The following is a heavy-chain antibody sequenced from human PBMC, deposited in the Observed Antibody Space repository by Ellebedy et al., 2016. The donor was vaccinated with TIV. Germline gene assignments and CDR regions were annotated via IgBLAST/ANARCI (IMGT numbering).Heavy chain of an antibody. CDR3: AAGSRYGMDV. V-gene: IGHV3-48*03. Sequence: PGGSLRLSCAASGVTFSSYEMSWVRQAPGKGLEWVSYISSSGSTIYYADSVKGRFTISRDNAKNSLYLQMNSLRAEDTAVYYCAAGSRYGMDVWGQGTTVTVSS. D-gene: IGHD3-10*01. CDR1: GVTFSSYE. J-gene: IGHJ6*02. CDR2: ISSSGSTI.